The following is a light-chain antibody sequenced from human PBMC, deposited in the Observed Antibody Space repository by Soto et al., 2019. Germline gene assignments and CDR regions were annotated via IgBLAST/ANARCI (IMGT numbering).Light chain of an antibody. V-gene: IGKV1-27*01. Sequence: DIQMTQSPSSLSASVGDRVTITCRAGHDTGNSLAWYQQKPGQVPKLVIFAASTLQSGVPSRFSGSGSGTDFTLTINRLQPEDVATYYCQKYNGAPPLFTFGPGTKVDIK. CDR3: QKYNGAPPLFT. J-gene: IGKJ3*01. CDR2: AAS. CDR1: HDTGNS.